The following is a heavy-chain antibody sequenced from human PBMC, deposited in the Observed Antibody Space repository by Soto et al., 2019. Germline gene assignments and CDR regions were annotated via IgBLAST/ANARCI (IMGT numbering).Heavy chain of an antibody. CDR3: ARKSSVSVLYWYFDL. CDR1: GVYMSSYY. J-gene: IGHJ2*01. D-gene: IGHD1-20*01. V-gene: IGHV4-4*07. CDR2: IYNIGST. Sequence: TLALTCSVSGVYMSSYYWSWIRQPAGKGLEWIGRIYNIGSTNYNPALKSRVTMSVDTSKNELSLSLTAVTAADTAVYYCARKSSVSVLYWYFDLWGRGTLVTVSS.